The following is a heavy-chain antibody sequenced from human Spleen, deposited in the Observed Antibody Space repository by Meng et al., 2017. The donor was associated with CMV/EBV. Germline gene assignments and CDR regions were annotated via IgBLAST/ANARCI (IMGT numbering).Heavy chain of an antibody. D-gene: IGHD3-3*01. V-gene: IGHV3-11*01. CDR2: ISTSGFTI. J-gene: IGHJ3*02. Sequence: GESLKISCAASGFTFSDYYMSLIRQAPGKGLEWVSYISTSGFTIYYADSVKGRFTISRDNAKNSLYLQMNSLRAEDTAVYYCARPHRHYDFDAFDIWGQGTMVTVSS. CDR1: GFTFSDYY. CDR3: ARPHRHYDFDAFDI.